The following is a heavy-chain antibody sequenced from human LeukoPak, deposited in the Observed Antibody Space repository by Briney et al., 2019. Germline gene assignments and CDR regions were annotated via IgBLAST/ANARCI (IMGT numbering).Heavy chain of an antibody. CDR3: ASDKAPMVPGRLQSSFDP. J-gene: IGHJ5*02. V-gene: IGHV1-69*05. CDR2: IIPIFGTA. CDR1: GGTFSSYA. Sequence: GASVKVSCKASGGTFSSYAISWVRQAPGQGLEWMGGIIPIFGTANYAQKFQGRVTITTDESTSTAYMELSSLRSEDTAVYYCASDKAPMVPGRLQSSFDPWGQGTLVTVSS. D-gene: IGHD3-10*01.